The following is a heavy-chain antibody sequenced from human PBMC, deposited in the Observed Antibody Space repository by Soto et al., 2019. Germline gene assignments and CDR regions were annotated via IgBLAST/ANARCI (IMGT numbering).Heavy chain of an antibody. CDR2: IYYSGST. J-gene: IGHJ6*02. CDR1: GGSISSSGYY. V-gene: IGHV4-39*01. CDR3: ARRPSGCSGGSCYSEYYGMDV. Sequence: ETLSLTCTVSGGSISSSGYYWGWIRQPPGKGLEWIGSIYYSGSTYYNPSLKSRVTISVDTSKNQFSLKLSSVTAADTAVYYCARRPSGCSGGSCYSEYYGMDVWGQGTTVTVSS. D-gene: IGHD2-15*01.